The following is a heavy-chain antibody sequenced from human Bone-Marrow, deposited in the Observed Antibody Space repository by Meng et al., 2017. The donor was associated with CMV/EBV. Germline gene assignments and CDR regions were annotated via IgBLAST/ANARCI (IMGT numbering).Heavy chain of an antibody. V-gene: IGHV3-15*01. J-gene: IGHJ6*02. Sequence: GESLKISCAASGFTFDDYAMHWVRQAPGKGLEWVGRIKSKTDGGTTDYAAPVKGRFTISRDDSKNTLYLQMNSLKTEDTAVYYCTTVSLNYYYYYGMDVWGQGTTVTVSS. CDR2: IKSKTDGGTT. CDR3: TTVSLNYYYYYGMDV. CDR1: GFTFDDYA.